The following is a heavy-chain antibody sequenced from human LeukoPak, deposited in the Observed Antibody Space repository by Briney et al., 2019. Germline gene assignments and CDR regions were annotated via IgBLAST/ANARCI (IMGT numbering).Heavy chain of an antibody. Sequence: ASVKVSCKASGYTFTGYYMHWVRQAPGQGLEWMGWINPNSGGTNYAQKFQGRVTMTRDTSISTAYMELSRLRSDDTAVYYCARDRPMIVVAHKYYFDYWGQGTLVTVSS. CDR1: GYTFTGYY. CDR3: ARDRPMIVVAHKYYFDY. CDR2: INPNSGGT. V-gene: IGHV1-2*02. D-gene: IGHD3-22*01. J-gene: IGHJ4*02.